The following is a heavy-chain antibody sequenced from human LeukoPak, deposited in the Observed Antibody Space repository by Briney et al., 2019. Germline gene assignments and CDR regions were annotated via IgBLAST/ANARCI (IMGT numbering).Heavy chain of an antibody. J-gene: IGHJ5*02. CDR1: GYTFTGYY. V-gene: IGHV1-2*02. CDR3: ARTREYSSSWYFPPFDP. Sequence: ASVKVSCKASGYTFTGYYMHWVRQAPGQGLEWMGWINPNSGGTNYAQKFQGRVTMTRDTSISTAYMELSGLTSNDTAVYYCARTREYSSSWYFPPFDPWGQGTLVTVSS. D-gene: IGHD6-13*01. CDR2: INPNSGGT.